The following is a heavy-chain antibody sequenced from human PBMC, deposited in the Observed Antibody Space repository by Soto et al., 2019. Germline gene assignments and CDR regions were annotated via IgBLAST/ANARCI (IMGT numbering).Heavy chain of an antibody. CDR2: ISNSGDTI. J-gene: IGHJ6*02. CDR1: GFTFSYYT. D-gene: IGHD2-2*01. Sequence: EVQLLESGGGLVQPGGSLRLSCVASGFTFSYYTMSWVRQAPGKGLEWVSGISNSGDTIYYAYSVKGRFTISRDNCQSTLYLQMNSLRADDTGVYYGADSVPDPTHYDNYDMDVWGQGTRVTVSS. V-gene: IGHV3-23*01. CDR3: ADSVPDPTHYDNYDMDV.